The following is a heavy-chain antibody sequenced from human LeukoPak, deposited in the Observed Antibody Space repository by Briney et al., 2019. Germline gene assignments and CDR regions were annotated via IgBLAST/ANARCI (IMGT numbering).Heavy chain of an antibody. Sequence: SETLSLTCAVYGGSFSGYYWSWIRQPPGKGLEWIGEINHSGSTNYNPSLKSRVTISVDTSKSQFSLKLSSVTAADTAVYYCARMGVGSGSYYFPFDYWGQGTLVTVSS. V-gene: IGHV4-34*01. D-gene: IGHD3-10*01. J-gene: IGHJ4*02. CDR3: ARMGVGSGSYYFPFDY. CDR1: GGSFSGYY. CDR2: INHSGST.